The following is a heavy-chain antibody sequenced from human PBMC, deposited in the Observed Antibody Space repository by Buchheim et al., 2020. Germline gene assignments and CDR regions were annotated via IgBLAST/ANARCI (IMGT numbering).Heavy chain of an antibody. CDR3: ARDIGKKRIAVAGGFDY. V-gene: IGHV3-48*03. D-gene: IGHD6-19*01. J-gene: IGHJ4*02. CDR2: ISSSGSTI. CDR1: GFTFSSYE. Sequence: EVQLVESGGGLVQPGGSLRLSCAASGFTFSSYEMNWVRQAPGKGLEWVSYISSSGSTIYYADSVKGRFTISRDNAKNSLYLQMNSLRAEDTAVYYCARDIGKKRIAVAGGFDYWGQGTL.